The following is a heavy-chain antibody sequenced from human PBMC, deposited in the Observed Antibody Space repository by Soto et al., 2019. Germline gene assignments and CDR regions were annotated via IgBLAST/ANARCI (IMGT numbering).Heavy chain of an antibody. Sequence: GSVKVSCKASGYTFTSYDINWLRQATVQGLEWMRWMNPNSGHTGYAQKFQGRVTMTRNTSISTAYMELSSLRSEDTAVYYCARRLALKHYGTDVWGQGTTVTVSS. CDR1: GYTFTSYD. V-gene: IGHV1-8*01. D-gene: IGHD6-19*01. J-gene: IGHJ6*02. CDR3: ARRLALKHYGTDV. CDR2: MNPNSGHT.